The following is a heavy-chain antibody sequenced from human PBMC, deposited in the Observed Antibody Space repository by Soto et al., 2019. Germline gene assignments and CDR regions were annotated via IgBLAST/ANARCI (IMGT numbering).Heavy chain of an antibody. V-gene: IGHV3-30-3*01. CDR1: GFTFSSYA. D-gene: IGHD2-2*02. J-gene: IGHJ6*02. CDR3: ARDVTPLKIVVVPAAINPYYYYGMDV. Sequence: PGGSLRLSCAASGFTFSSYAMHWVRQAPGKGLEWVAVISYDGSNKYYADSVKGRFTISRDNSKNTLYLQMNSLRAEDTAVYYCARDVTPLKIVVVPAAINPYYYYGMDVWGQGTTVTVSS. CDR2: ISYDGSNK.